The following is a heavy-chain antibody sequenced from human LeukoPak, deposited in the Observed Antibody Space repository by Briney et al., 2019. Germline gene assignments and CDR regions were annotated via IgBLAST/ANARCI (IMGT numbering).Heavy chain of an antibody. CDR2: IIPILGIA. CDR3: ARGGGLGRKAQFDY. J-gene: IGHJ4*02. V-gene: IGHV1-69*04. Sequence: FSVKVSCKASGCTFSSYAISWVRHAPAQGLEWMGRIIPILGIANYAQKFQGRVTITADKSTGTAYMELSSLRSEDTAVYYCARGGGLGRKAQFDYWGQGTLVTVSS. CDR1: GCTFSSYA.